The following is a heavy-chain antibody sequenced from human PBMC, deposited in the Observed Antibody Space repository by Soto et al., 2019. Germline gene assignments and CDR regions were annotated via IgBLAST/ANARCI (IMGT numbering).Heavy chain of an antibody. CDR1: GFTISGCG. CDR2: ITIRTGNI. J-gene: IGHJ4*01. V-gene: IGHV3-48*02. D-gene: IGHD1-26*01. Sequence: GGSLXLSWEASGFTISGCGMNWVSQAPGKGLEWLAYITIRTGNILYADSVRGRFTISADNAENSVFLQMNSLRDEDTAVYFCVRDRDLYRDMVHADLWGQGT. CDR3: VRDRDLYRDMVHADL.